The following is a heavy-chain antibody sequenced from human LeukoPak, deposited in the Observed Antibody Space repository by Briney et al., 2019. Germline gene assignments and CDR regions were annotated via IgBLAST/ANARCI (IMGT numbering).Heavy chain of an antibody. CDR2: ISGSGGST. CDR3: VTLWFGEFSDY. Sequence: GGSLRLFCAASGFTFSSYAMSWVRQAPGKGLEWVSAISGSGGSTYYADSVKGRFTISRDNSKNTLYLQMNSLRAEDTAVYYCVTLWFGEFSDYWGQGTLVTVSS. J-gene: IGHJ4*02. CDR1: GFTFSSYA. V-gene: IGHV3-23*01. D-gene: IGHD3-10*01.